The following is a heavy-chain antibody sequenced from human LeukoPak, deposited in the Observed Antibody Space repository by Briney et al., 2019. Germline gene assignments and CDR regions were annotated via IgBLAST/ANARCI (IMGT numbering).Heavy chain of an antibody. CDR1: DGSFSGFY. D-gene: IGHD2-2*01. J-gene: IGHJ4*02. CDR3: ARGHSTSGFDI. Sequence: SETLSLTCSVSDGSFSGFYCSWIRQVPGKGLEWLGEIHHSGITNYNPSLRSRLTLSEDTPNTQFSLKLTSVTAADTALYFSARGHSTSGFDIWGRGTQVTVSS. CDR2: IHHSGIT. V-gene: IGHV4-34*01.